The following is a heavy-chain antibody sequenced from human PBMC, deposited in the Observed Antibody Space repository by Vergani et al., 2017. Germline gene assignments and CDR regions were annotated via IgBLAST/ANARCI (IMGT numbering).Heavy chain of an antibody. V-gene: IGHV1-46*03. Sequence: QVQVVQSGAEVKKSGASVKVSCKTSGYTFSNYYMPWVRQAPGQGLEWMGIINPSGGHTNYAQKFQGRVTMTRDTSTSTVYMDLSSLRSEDTAIYYCARGDYGILTGYRYWGQGTLVTVSA. CDR1: GYTFSNYY. CDR2: INPSGGHT. J-gene: IGHJ4*02. CDR3: ARGDYGILTGYRY. D-gene: IGHD3-9*01.